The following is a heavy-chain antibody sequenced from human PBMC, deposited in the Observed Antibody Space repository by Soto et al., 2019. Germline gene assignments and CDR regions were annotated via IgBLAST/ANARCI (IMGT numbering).Heavy chain of an antibody. CDR2: ISYDGSLQ. CDR1: RLAFSSYG. CDR3: VSDRGYGHASVPYS. V-gene: IGHV3-30*03. Sequence: QAQLVESGGGVVQPGRSLRLSCAASRLAFSSYGMHWVRQAPGTGLEWVAVISYDGSLQHYADSVKGRFTISRDNSKNMVLLQISSLRAEDTAVYYCVSDRGYGHASVPYSWGQGTLVSVSS. D-gene: IGHD5-18*01. J-gene: IGHJ4*02.